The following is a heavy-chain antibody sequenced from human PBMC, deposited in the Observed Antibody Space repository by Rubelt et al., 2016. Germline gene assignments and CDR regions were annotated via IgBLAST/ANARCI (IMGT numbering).Heavy chain of an antibody. CDR1: GFSFSSYA. CDR2: IYSIGST. J-gene: IGHJ2*01. Sequence: EVQLLDSGGGLVQPGGSLRLSCAASGFSFSSYAMSWVRQAPGKGLEWVSIIYSIGSTYYADSVKGRFTISRDNSKNTLYLQMNSLRAEDTAVYYCARERLLEVRYLDLWGRGTLVTVSS. D-gene: IGHD3-3*01. CDR3: ARERLLEVRYLDL. V-gene: IGHV3-66*01.